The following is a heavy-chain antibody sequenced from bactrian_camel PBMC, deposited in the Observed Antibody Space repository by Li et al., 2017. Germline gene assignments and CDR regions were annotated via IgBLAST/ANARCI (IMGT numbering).Heavy chain of an antibody. CDR1: YTDSMKY. D-gene: IGHD4*01. Sequence: HVQLVESGGESVQAGGSLTLSCTGYTDSMKYMAWFRQAPGKKREGVAGTKIGGGSTSYADSVKGRSTISQDNAKNTVYLQMNSLKSEDTALYYCAAENELSGDYSLFAYWGQGTQVTVS. V-gene: IGHV3S54*01. CDR2: TKIGGGST. CDR3: AAENELSGDYSLFAY. J-gene: IGHJ4*01.